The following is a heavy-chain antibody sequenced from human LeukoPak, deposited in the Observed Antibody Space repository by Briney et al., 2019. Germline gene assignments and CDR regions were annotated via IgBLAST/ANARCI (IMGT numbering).Heavy chain of an antibody. J-gene: IGHJ5*02. V-gene: IGHV1-69*05. Sequence: WASVKVSCKASGGTFSSYAISWVRQAPGQGLEWMGRIIPIFGTANYAQKFQGRVTITTDESTSTAYMELSSLRSEDTAVYYCARGPRPTVRGMENWFDPWGQGTLVSVSS. CDR3: ARGPRPTVRGMENWFDP. CDR2: IIPIFGTA. CDR1: GGTFSSYA. D-gene: IGHD4-11*01.